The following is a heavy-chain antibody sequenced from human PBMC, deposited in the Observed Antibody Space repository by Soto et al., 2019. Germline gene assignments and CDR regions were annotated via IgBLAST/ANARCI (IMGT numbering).Heavy chain of an antibody. D-gene: IGHD3-10*01. CDR2: IYYSGTT. V-gene: IGHV4-31*03. CDR3: ARLGRYYQSLDS. J-gene: IGHJ5*01. Sequence: PSETLSLTCTVSGGSISSGGYYWYWIRQHPGKGLEWIGYIYYSGTTYYNPSLKSRVTISVDTSKNQFSLKLSSVTAADTAVYYCARLGRYYQSLDSWGPGTLVTVSS. CDR1: GGSISSGGYY.